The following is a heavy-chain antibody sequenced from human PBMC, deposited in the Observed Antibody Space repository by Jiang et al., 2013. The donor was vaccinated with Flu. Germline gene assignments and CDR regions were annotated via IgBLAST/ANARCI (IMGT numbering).Heavy chain of an antibody. V-gene: IGHV6-1*01. CDR3: ARATITGTMDWFDP. CDR1: SSNSAA. Sequence: SSNSAAWNWIRQSPSRGLEWLGGHTNAVSVKSRITINSDTSKNHFSLQLNSVTPEDTAVYYCARATITGTMDWFDPWGQGTLVTVSS. CDR2: HT. J-gene: IGHJ5*02. D-gene: IGHD1-7*01.